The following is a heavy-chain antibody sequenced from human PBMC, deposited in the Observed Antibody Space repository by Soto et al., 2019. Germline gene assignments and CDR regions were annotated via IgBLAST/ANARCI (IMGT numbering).Heavy chain of an antibody. Sequence: PGGSLRLSCAASGFTFSSYSMNWVRQAPGKGLEWVSYISSSSSTIYYADSVKGRFTISRDNAKNSLYLQKNSLRAEDTAVYYCARGSRLGLMVYPEIYMDVWGKGTTVTVSS. J-gene: IGHJ6*03. CDR3: ARGSRLGLMVYPEIYMDV. V-gene: IGHV3-48*01. CDR1: GFTFSSYS. CDR2: ISSSSSTI. D-gene: IGHD2-8*01.